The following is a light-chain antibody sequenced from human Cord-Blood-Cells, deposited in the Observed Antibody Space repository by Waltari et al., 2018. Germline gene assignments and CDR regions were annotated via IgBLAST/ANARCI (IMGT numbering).Light chain of an antibody. CDR2: EGS. Sequence: SALTHPASVPGSPGQSTTTPCTRTSSDAGSYILSSWYQQHPSKVPKLMIYEGSKRASRVSNRFSGSKYGSTAYLTSSGLQAEDEADYYCCSYAGSSTWVFGGGTKLTVL. V-gene: IGLV2-23*01. CDR3: CSYAGSSTWV. J-gene: IGLJ3*02. CDR1: SSDAGSYIL.